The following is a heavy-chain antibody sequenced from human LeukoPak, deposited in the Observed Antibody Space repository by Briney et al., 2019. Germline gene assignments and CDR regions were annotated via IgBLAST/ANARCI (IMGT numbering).Heavy chain of an antibody. D-gene: IGHD3-10*01. CDR2: ISFDGTNK. V-gene: IGHV3-30-3*01. CDR3: ARDSGSGSYSGY. Sequence: GGSLRLSCAASGFTFSSYAMHWARQAPGKGLEWVAVISFDGTNKYYADPVKDRFTISRDNSKNTLYLQMNSLRIEDTAVYYCARDSGSGSYSGYWGPRTLVTVSS. CDR1: GFTFSSYA. J-gene: IGHJ4*02.